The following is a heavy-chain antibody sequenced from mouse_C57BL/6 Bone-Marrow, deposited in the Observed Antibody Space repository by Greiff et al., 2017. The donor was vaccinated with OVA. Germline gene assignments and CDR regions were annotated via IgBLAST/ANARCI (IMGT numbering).Heavy chain of an antibody. CDR3: ARIWLLRPYWYFDV. Sequence: EVMLVESEGGLVQPGSSMKLSCTASGFTFSDYYMAWVRQVPEKGLEWVANINYDGSSTYYLDSLKSRFIISRDNAKNILYLQMSSLKSEDTATYYCARIWLLRPYWYFDVWGTGTTVTVSS. V-gene: IGHV5-16*01. CDR2: INYDGSST. CDR1: GFTFSDYY. D-gene: IGHD2-3*01. J-gene: IGHJ1*03.